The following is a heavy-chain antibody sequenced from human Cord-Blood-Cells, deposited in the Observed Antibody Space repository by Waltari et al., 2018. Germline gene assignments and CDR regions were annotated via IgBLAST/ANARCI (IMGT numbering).Heavy chain of an antibody. Sequence: QVQLQQWGAGLLKPSETLSRTCAVYGGSFSGNYWSWVRPPPGKGLEWIGEINHSGSTNYNPSLKSRVTISVDTSKNQFSLKLSSVTAADTAVYYCARGQWLRWQYYFDYWGQGTLVTVSS. D-gene: IGHD6-19*01. J-gene: IGHJ4*02. V-gene: IGHV4-34*01. CDR3: ARGQWLRWQYYFDY. CDR1: GGSFSGNY. CDR2: INHSGST.